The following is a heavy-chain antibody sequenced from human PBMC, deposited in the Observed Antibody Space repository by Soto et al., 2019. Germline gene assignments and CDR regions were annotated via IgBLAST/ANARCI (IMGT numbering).Heavy chain of an antibody. D-gene: IGHD3-3*01. CDR2: IYYSGST. V-gene: IGHV4-39*01. CDR1: GGSISSSSYY. Sequence: SETLSLTCTVSGGSISSSSYYWGWIRQPPGEGLEWIGSIYYSGSTYYNPSLKSRVTISVDTSKNQFSLKLSSVTAADTAVYYCASLLDYDLYNWFDPWGQGTLVTVSS. J-gene: IGHJ5*02. CDR3: ASLLDYDLYNWFDP.